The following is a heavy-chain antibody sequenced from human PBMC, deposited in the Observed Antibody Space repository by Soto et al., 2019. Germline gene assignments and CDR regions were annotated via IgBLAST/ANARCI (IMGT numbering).Heavy chain of an antibody. D-gene: IGHD3-9*01. CDR1: EFTFTNYW. CDR3: AGGTGYIIDH. CDR2: IKQDGREK. J-gene: IGHJ4*02. Sequence: GGSLRLSCVASEFTFTNYWMNWVRQAPGKGLEWVANIKQDGREKNYVDSVKGRFTISRDNARNTLYLQMSSLRAEDTAFYYCAGGTGYIIDHWGQGTLVTVSS. V-gene: IGHV3-7*05.